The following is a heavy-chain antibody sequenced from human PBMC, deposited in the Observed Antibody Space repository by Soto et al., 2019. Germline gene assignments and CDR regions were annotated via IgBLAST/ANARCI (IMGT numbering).Heavy chain of an antibody. CDR2: INVGNGNK. CDR3: VFSEETYNAVLTGMDLSYYYFALDV. CDR1: GYKFSSYA. D-gene: IGHD3-9*01. J-gene: IGHJ6*02. V-gene: IGHV1-3*01. Sequence: ASVKVSCKASGYKFSSYAIHWVRQAPGQRLEWMGWINVGNGNKKYSQKFHDRVTIIRDTSADTAYMEVSSLRSEDTAVYYCVFSEETYNAVLTGMDLSYYYFALDVWG.